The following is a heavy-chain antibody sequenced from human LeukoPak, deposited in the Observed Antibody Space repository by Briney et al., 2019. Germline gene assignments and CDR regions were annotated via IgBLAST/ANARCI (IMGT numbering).Heavy chain of an antibody. CDR1: GYTFTGYY. CDR2: INPNSGGT. V-gene: IGHV1-2*02. J-gene: IGHJ4*02. CDR3: ARGLMITFGGVIGNIDY. D-gene: IGHD3-16*02. Sequence: ASVKVSCKASGYTFTGYYMHWVRQAPGQGLEWMGWINPNSGGTNYAQKFQGRVTMTRDTSISTAYMELSRLRSDDTAVYYCARGLMITFGGVIGNIDYWAREPWSPSPQ.